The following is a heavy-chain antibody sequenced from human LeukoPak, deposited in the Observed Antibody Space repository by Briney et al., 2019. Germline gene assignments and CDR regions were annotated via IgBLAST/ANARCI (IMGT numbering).Heavy chain of an antibody. CDR3: ARRYCGGGTCYPIDF. Sequence: PGGSLRLSCAASGFTFSSYPMNWVRQAPGKGLGWVSAISGNGGSTYYADSVKGRFTISRDNSKNTLYLQMNSLRAEDTALYHCARRYCGGGTCYPIDFWGQGTLVTVSS. D-gene: IGHD2-15*01. J-gene: IGHJ4*02. CDR1: GFTFSSYP. CDR2: ISGNGGST. V-gene: IGHV3-23*01.